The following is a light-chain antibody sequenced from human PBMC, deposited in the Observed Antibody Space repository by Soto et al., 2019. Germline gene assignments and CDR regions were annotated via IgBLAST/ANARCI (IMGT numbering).Light chain of an antibody. CDR2: DVS. CDR1: RSDVGGYNL. Sequence: QSALTQPRSVSGSPGQSVTISCTGTRSDVGGYNLVSWYQQHPGNAPKVLLYDVSQRPSGVPDRFSGSKSGNTASLTISGLQAEDEADYYCCSYAGDYTYVFGTGTKLTVL. V-gene: IGLV2-11*01. J-gene: IGLJ1*01. CDR3: CSYAGDYTYV.